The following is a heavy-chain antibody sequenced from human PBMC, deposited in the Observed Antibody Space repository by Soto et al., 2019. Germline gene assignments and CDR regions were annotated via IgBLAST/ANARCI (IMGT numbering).Heavy chain of an antibody. D-gene: IGHD3-10*01. V-gene: IGHV4-59*08. CDR2: IYYSGDT. CDR1: GGSISSYY. CDR3: ARQSGDHYFDY. Sequence: SETLSLTCTVSGGSISSYYWSWIRQPPGKGLEWIGYIYYSGDTNYNPSLKSRVTISVDTSKNQFSLKLSSVTAADTAVYYCARQSGDHYFDYWGQGTLVTVSS. J-gene: IGHJ4*02.